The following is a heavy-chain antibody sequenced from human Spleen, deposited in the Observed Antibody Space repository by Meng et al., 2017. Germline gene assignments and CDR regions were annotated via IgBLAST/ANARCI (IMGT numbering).Heavy chain of an antibody. D-gene: IGHD4-11*01. V-gene: IGHV4-34*04. Sequence: SETLSLTCTVYGGSFSTYFCRWIRRSPGKGLEWIGEITHSGSTKKNPSLKSRAPISVDPSQNNLSLKLSSVTATDSAVYYCARGPTTMAHDFDYWGQGTLVTVSS. J-gene: IGHJ4*02. CDR1: GGSFSTYF. CDR2: ITHSGST. CDR3: ARGPTTMAHDFDY.